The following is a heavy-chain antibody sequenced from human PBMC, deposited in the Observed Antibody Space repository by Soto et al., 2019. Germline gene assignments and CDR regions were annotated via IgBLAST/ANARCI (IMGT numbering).Heavy chain of an antibody. J-gene: IGHJ4*02. V-gene: IGHV1-69*08. Sequence: QVQLVQSGAEVKKPGSSVKVSCKASGGTFSSYTISWVRQAPGQGLEWMGRIIPILGIANYAQKFQGRVTITADKSTSTAYMELSRLRSEDTAVYYCARDDSSGYSFDYWGQGTLVTVSS. D-gene: IGHD3-22*01. CDR1: GGTFSSYT. CDR2: IIPILGIA. CDR3: ARDDSSGYSFDY.